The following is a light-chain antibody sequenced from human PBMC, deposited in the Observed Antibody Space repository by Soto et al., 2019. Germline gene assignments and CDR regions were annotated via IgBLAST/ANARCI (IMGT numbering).Light chain of an antibody. CDR1: QSVSSSY. J-gene: IGKJ1*01. CDR3: QQYGSSPT. Sequence: EIVLTQSPGTLSLSPGERATLSFRASQSVSSSYLAWYQKKPGQAPRLLTYGASSRATGIPDRFSGSGSGTDFTLTISRLEPEDFAVYYCQQYGSSPTFGQGPKVDIK. V-gene: IGKV3-20*01. CDR2: GAS.